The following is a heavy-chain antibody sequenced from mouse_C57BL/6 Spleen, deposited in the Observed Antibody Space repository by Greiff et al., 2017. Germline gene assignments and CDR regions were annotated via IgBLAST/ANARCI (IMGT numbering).Heavy chain of an antibody. CDR3: ARGGNYGNYVGAMDY. Sequence: QVQLQQSGAELVRPGASVKLSCKASGYTFTDYYINWVKQRPGQGLEWIARIYPGSGNTYYNEKFKGKATLTAEKSSSTAYMQLSSLTSEDSAVYFCARGGNYGNYVGAMDYWGQGTSVTVSS. V-gene: IGHV1-76*01. J-gene: IGHJ4*01. D-gene: IGHD2-1*01. CDR1: GYTFTDYY. CDR2: IYPGSGNT.